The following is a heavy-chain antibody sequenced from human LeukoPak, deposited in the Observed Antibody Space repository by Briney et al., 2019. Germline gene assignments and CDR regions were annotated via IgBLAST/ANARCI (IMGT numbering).Heavy chain of an antibody. CDR1: GFTFSSYS. Sequence: PGGSLRLSCAASGFTFSSYSMNWVRQAPGKGLEWVSSISSSSSYIYYADSVKGRFTISRDNAKNSLYLQMNSLRAEDTAAYYCARGYCSGGSCWQRNTPRNFDYWGQGTLVTVSS. CDR3: ARGYCSGGSCWQRNTPRNFDY. V-gene: IGHV3-21*01. CDR2: ISSSSSYI. J-gene: IGHJ4*02. D-gene: IGHD2-15*01.